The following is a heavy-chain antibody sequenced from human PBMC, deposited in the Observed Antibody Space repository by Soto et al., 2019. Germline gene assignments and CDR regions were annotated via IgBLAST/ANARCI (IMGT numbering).Heavy chain of an antibody. CDR1: GYTFTGYY. D-gene: IGHD2-15*01. Sequence: ASVKVSCKASGYTFTGYYMHWVRQAPGQGLEWMGWINPNSGGTNYAQKFQGWVTMTRDTSISTAYMELSRLRSDDTAVYYCARDPTGGYCSGGSCYNWFDPWGQGTLVTVSS. CDR2: INPNSGGT. V-gene: IGHV1-2*04. CDR3: ARDPTGGYCSGGSCYNWFDP. J-gene: IGHJ5*02.